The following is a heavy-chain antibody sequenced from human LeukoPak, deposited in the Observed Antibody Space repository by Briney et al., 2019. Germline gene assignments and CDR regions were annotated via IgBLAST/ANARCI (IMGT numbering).Heavy chain of an antibody. CDR2: IIPIFVTA. D-gene: IGHD2-15*01. CDR1: GGTFCSYA. CDR3: ARDHCSGGSCYSGIYYYYYGMDV. V-gene: IGHV1-69*13. J-gene: IGHJ6*02. Sequence: SVNVSCKASGGTFCSYAISWVRQTPVQGLEWMGGIIPIFVTANYAQKFQGRVTITADESTSTAYMELSSLRSEDTAVYYCARDHCSGGSCYSGIYYYYYGMDVWGQGTTVTVSS.